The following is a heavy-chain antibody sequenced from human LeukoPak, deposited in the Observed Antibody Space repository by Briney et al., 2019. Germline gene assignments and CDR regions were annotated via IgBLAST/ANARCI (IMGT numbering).Heavy chain of an antibody. CDR3: ARQGLYDSSDFWTFQH. V-gene: IGHV3-11*06. CDR2: ISSSSGYK. Sequence: GGSLRLSCAASGFIFSDYYMSWIRQAPEKGLEWLSYISSSSGYKNYADSLKGRFTISRDNAKNSVYLQMNSLSAEDTAVYYCARQGLYDSSDFWTFQHWGQGTLVTVSS. D-gene: IGHD3/OR15-3a*01. J-gene: IGHJ1*01. CDR1: GFIFSDYY.